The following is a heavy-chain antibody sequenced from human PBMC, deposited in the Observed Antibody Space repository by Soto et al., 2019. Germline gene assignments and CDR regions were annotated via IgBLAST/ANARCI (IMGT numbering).Heavy chain of an antibody. V-gene: IGHV1-69*02. D-gene: IGHD3-3*01. CDR2: IIPILGIA. Sequence: SSVKVDCKPVGNTFSRYTTSWHRKATGQGLERMGRIIPILGIANYAQKFQGRVTITADKSTSTAYMELSSLRSEDTAVYYCVRVGMSRRFLEWLNDAFDIWGQGTMVTVSS. CDR1: GNTFSRYT. J-gene: IGHJ3*02. CDR3: VRVGMSRRFLEWLNDAFDI.